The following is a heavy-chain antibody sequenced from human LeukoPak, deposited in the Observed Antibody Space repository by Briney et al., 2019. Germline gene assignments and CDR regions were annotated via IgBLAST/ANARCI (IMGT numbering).Heavy chain of an antibody. D-gene: IGHD5-12*01. CDR2: ISSSGSTI. J-gene: IGHJ4*02. Sequence: PGGSLRLSCAVSGFTFSSYEMNWIRQAPGKGLEWVSYISSSGSTIYYADSVKGRFTISRDNAKNSLYLQMNSLRAEDTAVYYCARDWDSGYDTYYFDYWGQGTLVTVSS. CDR3: ARDWDSGYDTYYFDY. V-gene: IGHV3-48*03. CDR1: GFTFSSYE.